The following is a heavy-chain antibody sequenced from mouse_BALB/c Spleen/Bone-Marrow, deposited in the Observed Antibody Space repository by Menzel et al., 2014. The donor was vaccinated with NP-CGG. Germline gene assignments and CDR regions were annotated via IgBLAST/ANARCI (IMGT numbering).Heavy chain of an antibody. V-gene: IGHV5-6*02. J-gene: IGHJ1*01. CDR1: GFTFSSSG. CDR3: AIRGNWDVRRSFYV. CDR2: ISNGGSYT. Sequence: EVKLVESGGDLVKPGGSLKLSCAASGFTFSSSGLSWVRQTPDKRLEWVATISNGGSYTYYPDSVKELFTISRDNAKNTLYLQMNSLKSEDTAMYYCAIRGNWDVRRSFYVLGAGTTVTVSS. D-gene: IGHD4-1*01.